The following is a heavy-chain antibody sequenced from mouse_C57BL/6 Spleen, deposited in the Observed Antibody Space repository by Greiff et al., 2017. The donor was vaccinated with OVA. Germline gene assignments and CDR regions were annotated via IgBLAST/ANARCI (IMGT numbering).Heavy chain of an antibody. CDR1: GYTFTDYY. V-gene: IGHV1-76*01. J-gene: IGHJ4*01. Sequence: QVQLQQSGAELVRPGASVKLSCKASGYTFTDYYINWVKQRPGQGLEWIARIYPGSGNTYYNEKFKGKATLTAEKSSSTAYMQLSSLTSEDSAVYFCAREGLYGSSLYAMDYWGQGTSVTVSS. D-gene: IGHD1-1*01. CDR2: IYPGSGNT. CDR3: AREGLYGSSLYAMDY.